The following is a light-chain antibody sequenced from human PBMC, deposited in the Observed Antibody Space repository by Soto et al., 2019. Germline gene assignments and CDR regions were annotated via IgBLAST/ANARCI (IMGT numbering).Light chain of an antibody. Sequence: QTVVTQPASVSGSPGQSITISCTGTSSDVGGYNYVSWYQQHPGKAPKLMIYQVSTRPSGVSNRFSGSKSGNTASLTISGLQAEEEADYYCSSYRNSSTVVFGGGTKLTVL. CDR3: SSYRNSSTVV. CDR2: QVS. V-gene: IGLV2-14*01. J-gene: IGLJ2*01. CDR1: SSDVGGYNY.